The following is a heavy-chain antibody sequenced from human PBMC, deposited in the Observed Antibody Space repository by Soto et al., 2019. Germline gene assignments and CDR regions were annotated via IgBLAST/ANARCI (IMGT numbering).Heavy chain of an antibody. J-gene: IGHJ4*02. Sequence: QVQLQESGPGLVKPSETLSLTCTVSGGSISSYYWSWIRQPPGKGLEWIGYIYYSGSTNYNPSLKSRVTISVDTSKNQFSLKLSSVTAADTAVYYCASGIGMITFGGVIVTNFDYWGQGTLVTVSS. CDR3: ASGIGMITFGGVIVTNFDY. CDR2: IYYSGST. D-gene: IGHD3-16*02. V-gene: IGHV4-59*01. CDR1: GGSISSYY.